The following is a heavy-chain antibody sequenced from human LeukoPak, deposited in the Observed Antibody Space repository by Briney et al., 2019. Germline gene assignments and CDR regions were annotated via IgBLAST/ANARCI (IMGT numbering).Heavy chain of an antibody. J-gene: IGHJ4*02. Sequence: ASVKVSCKASGYTFTGYYMHWLRQAPGQGLEWMGWINPNSGGTNYAQKFQGRVTMTRDTSISTAYMELSSLRSEDTAVYYCARGLGCTNGVCYNYWGQGTLVTVSS. V-gene: IGHV1-2*02. CDR3: ARGLGCTNGVCYNY. D-gene: IGHD2-8*01. CDR1: GYTFTGYY. CDR2: INPNSGGT.